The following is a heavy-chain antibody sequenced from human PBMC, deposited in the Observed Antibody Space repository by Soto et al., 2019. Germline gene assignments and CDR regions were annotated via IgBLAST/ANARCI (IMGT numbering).Heavy chain of an antibody. Sequence: QVQLVQSGAEEKKPGASVKVSCKASGYTFTSYAMHWVRQAPGQRLEWMGWINAGNGNTKYSQKFQGRVTITRDTSASTAYMELSSLRSEDTAVYYCARGDTVLVPAAPIPYYYYYGMDVWGQGTTVTVSS. CDR3: ARGDTVLVPAAPIPYYYYYGMDV. CDR1: GYTFTSYA. J-gene: IGHJ6*02. CDR2: INAGNGNT. D-gene: IGHD2-2*01. V-gene: IGHV1-3*05.